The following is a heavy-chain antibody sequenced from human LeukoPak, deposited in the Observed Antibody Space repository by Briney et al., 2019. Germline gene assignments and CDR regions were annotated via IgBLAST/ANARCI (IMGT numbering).Heavy chain of an antibody. V-gene: IGHV4-31*03. D-gene: IGHD1-26*01. CDR1: GGSISSGGYY. CDR3: ARDLVGGLGAFDI. CDR2: IYYSGST. Sequence: PSETLSLTCTVSGGSISSGGYYWSWIRQHPGKGLEWIGYIYYSGSTYYNPSLKSRVTISVDTSKNQFSLKLSSVTAADTAVYYCARDLVGGLGAFDIWGQGTMVTVPS. J-gene: IGHJ3*02.